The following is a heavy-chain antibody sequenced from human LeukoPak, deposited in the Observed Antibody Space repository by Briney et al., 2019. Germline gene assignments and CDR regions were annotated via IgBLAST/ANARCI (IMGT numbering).Heavy chain of an antibody. CDR2: VISNGGST. Sequence: QPGGSLRLSCAASGFTFSSYAMHWVRQAPGRGLEYVSTVISNGGSTYYVNSVKGRFTISRDNSKNTLYLQMGSLRAEDTAVYYCARDGGYCSSPSCYSGGFDSWGQGTLVTVSS. D-gene: IGHD2-2*02. CDR1: GFTFSSYA. CDR3: ARDGGYCSSPSCYSGGFDS. J-gene: IGHJ4*02. V-gene: IGHV3-64*01.